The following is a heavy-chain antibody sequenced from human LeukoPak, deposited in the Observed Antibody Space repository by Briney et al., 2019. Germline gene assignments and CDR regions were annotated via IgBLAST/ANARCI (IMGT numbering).Heavy chain of an antibody. CDR2: INHSGST. CDR1: GGSISSYY. CDR3: AKATLQLWSRTAAFDI. V-gene: IGHV4-34*01. Sequence: PSETLSLTCTVSGGSISSYYWSWIRQPAGKGLEWIGEINHSGSTNYNPSLKSRVTISVDTSKNQFSLKLSSVTAADTAVYYCAKATLQLWSRTAAFDIWGQGTMVTVSS. D-gene: IGHD5-18*01. J-gene: IGHJ3*02.